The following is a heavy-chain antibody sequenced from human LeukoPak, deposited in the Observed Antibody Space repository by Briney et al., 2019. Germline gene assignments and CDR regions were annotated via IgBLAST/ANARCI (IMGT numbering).Heavy chain of an antibody. D-gene: IGHD3-10*01. CDR2: INPNSGGT. J-gene: IGHJ4*02. CDR1: GYTFTGYY. V-gene: IGHV1-2*02. Sequence: ASVTVSCTASGYTFTGYYMHWVRQAPGQGLEWMGWINPNSGGTNYAQLIQGRATMTRDTSISTAYMELSRLRSDDTAVYYCARGLAPYYYGSENDYWGQGTLVTVSS. CDR3: ARGLAPYYYGSENDY.